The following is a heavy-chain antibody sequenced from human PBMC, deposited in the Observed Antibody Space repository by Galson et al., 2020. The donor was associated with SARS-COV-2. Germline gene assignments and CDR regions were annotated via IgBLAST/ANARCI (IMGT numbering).Heavy chain of an antibody. CDR3: ARHGCSGGSCFLDYDGMDV. J-gene: IGHJ6*02. D-gene: IGHD2-15*01. CDR2: IDASDSYT. V-gene: IGHV5-10-1*01. Sequence: GESLKISCQGSGYSFTRYWITWVRQMPGKGLEWLGRIDASDSYTNYSPSFQGHVTISVDKSISTAYLQWSTLRASDTAIYYCARHGCSGGSCFLDYDGMDVWGQGTTVTVSS. CDR1: GYSFTRYW.